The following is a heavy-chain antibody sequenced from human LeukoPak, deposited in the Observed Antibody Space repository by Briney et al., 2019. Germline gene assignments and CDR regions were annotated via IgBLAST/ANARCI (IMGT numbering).Heavy chain of an antibody. J-gene: IGHJ4*02. CDR1: GHSINSGYF. CDR2: IYNSGTT. CDR3: ARHFGYTQDYFDF. Sequence: NPSETLSLTCSVSGHSINSGYFWVWIRQPPGKGLEWVANIYNSGTTNYNPSLQSRLTISVDTSKSQVSLKLSSVTAADAAIYYCARHFGYTQDYFDFWGQGTLVTVSS. D-gene: IGHD1-1*01. V-gene: IGHV4-38-2*01.